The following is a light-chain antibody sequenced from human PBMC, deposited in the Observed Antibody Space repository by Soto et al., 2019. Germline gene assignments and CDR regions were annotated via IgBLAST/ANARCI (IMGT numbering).Light chain of an antibody. J-gene: IGKJ1*01. Sequence: DSQMTQSPSSLSASVGDRVPITCQASQDISNYLNWYQQKPGKAPKLLIYAASSLQSGVPSRFSGSGSGTDLTLTISSLQPEDFATYYCQQSYSTPWTFGQGTRWIS. V-gene: IGKV1-39*01. CDR1: QDISNY. CDR2: AAS. CDR3: QQSYSTPWT.